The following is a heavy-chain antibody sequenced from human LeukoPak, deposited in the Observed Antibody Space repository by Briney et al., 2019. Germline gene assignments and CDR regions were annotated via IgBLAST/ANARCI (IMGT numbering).Heavy chain of an antibody. D-gene: IGHD6-6*01. Sequence: DPGGSLRLSCAASGFALSSYAMSWVRQAPGKGLEWVSGIRGSGGSTYYADSVKGRITISRDNSKNTLYLQMNCLRAEDTAVYYCAKSFEKYSSSSIDYYMDVWGKGTTVTVSS. CDR1: GFALSSYA. V-gene: IGHV3-23*01. CDR2: IRGSGGST. CDR3: AKSFEKYSSSSIDYYMDV. J-gene: IGHJ6*03.